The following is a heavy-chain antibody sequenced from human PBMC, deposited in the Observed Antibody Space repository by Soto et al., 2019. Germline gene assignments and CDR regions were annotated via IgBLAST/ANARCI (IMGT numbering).Heavy chain of an antibody. J-gene: IGHJ6*02. V-gene: IGHV3-33*01. Sequence: GSLRLSCAASGFTFSSYGMHWVRQAPGKGLEWVAVIWYDGSNKYYADSVKGRFTISRDNSKNTLYLQMNSLRAEDTAVYYCAREQGDLLGPGLKLASYYGMDVWGQGTTVTVSS. CDR1: GFTFSSYG. D-gene: IGHD2-21*02. CDR2: IWYDGSNK. CDR3: AREQGDLLGPGLKLASYYGMDV.